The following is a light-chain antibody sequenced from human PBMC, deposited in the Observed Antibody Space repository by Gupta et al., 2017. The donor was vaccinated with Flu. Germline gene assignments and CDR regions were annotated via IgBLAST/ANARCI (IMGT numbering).Light chain of an antibody. CDR3: QQYGSYPYT. V-gene: IGKV1-16*01. Sequence: DIQMTQSPSSLSASVGDRVTITCRASQDIRRGLTWFQQKPGEAPKSLIYDVSSRQTGVPSRFSGSGSGTEFTLTISGLQPEDFATFYCQQYGSYPYTFGQGTKLEIK. J-gene: IGKJ2*01. CDR1: QDIRRG. CDR2: DVS.